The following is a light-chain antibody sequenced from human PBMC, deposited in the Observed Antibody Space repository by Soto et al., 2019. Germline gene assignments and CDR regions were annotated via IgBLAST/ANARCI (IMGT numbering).Light chain of an antibody. CDR3: QHCDYLPI. V-gene: IGKV1-33*01. CDR1: QDITSY. Sequence: DIQMTQSPSSLSASVGDRVTITCQASQDITSYLNWYQHKPGKAPKLLIYDASILEAGVPTRFSGSGSGTDFTLTISSLQPEDVATYYCQHCDYLPIFGPGTTVDFK. J-gene: IGKJ3*01. CDR2: DAS.